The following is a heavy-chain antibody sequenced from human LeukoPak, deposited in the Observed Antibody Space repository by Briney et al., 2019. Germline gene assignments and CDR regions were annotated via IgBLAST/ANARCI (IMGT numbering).Heavy chain of an antibody. CDR1: GGSISSGSYY. CDR3: ARGPGGSSSSDFDY. J-gene: IGHJ4*02. CDR2: IYTSGST. D-gene: IGHD6-6*01. V-gene: IGHV4-61*02. Sequence: SQTLSLTCTVSGGSISSGSYYWSWIRQPAGKGLEWIGRIYTSGSTNYNPSFKSRVTISVDTSKNQFSLKLSSVTAADTAVYYCARGPGGSSSSDFDYWGQGTLVTVSS.